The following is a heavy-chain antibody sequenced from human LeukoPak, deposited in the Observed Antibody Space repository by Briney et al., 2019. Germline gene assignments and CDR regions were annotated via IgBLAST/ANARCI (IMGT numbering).Heavy chain of an antibody. J-gene: IGHJ4*02. V-gene: IGHV3-66*01. CDR3: ARRAADGRTDFDY. Sequence: GGSLRLSCAASGFTVSSNYMSWVRQAPGKGLGWVSVIYTGGSTYYADSVKGRFTISRDNSKNTLYLQMNSLRAEDTGVYYCARRAADGRTDFDYWGQGTLVTVSS. CDR2: IYTGGST. D-gene: IGHD6-13*01. CDR1: GFTVSSNY.